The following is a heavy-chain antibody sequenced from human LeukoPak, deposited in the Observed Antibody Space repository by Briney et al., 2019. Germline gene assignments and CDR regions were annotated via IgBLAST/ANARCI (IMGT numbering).Heavy chain of an antibody. CDR2: INPSGGST. V-gene: IGHV1-46*01. J-gene: IGHJ4*02. CDR1: GYTFTSYG. Sequence: GASVKVSCKASGYTFTSYGISWVRQAPGQGPEWMGIINPSGGSTSYAQKFQGRVTMTRDTSTNTVYMELSSLRSEDTAVYYCARDKDTAMAFLDYWGQGTLVTVSS. D-gene: IGHD5-18*01. CDR3: ARDKDTAMAFLDY.